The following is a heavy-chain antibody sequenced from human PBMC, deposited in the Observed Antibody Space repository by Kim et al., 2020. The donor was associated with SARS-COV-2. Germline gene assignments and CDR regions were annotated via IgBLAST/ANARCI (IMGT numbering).Heavy chain of an antibody. CDR2: IYWDDEK. D-gene: IGHD6-19*01. Sequence: SGPTLVRPRETLTLTCTVSGFSLTTARVGVGWIRQPPGKALEWLALIYWDDEKRYSPSLKSRLTITKDTSKNQVVLTLSNMDPVDTATYYCAHAVAGTGYYYYGMDVWGQGTTVTVSS. J-gene: IGHJ6*02. CDR1: GFSLTTARVG. V-gene: IGHV2-5*02. CDR3: AHAVAGTGYYYYGMDV.